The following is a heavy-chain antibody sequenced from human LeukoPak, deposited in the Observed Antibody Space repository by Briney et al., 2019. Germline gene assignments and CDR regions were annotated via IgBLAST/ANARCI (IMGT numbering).Heavy chain of an antibody. D-gene: IGHD4-23*01. CDR1: GFTFSSYW. J-gene: IGHJ4*02. CDR2: INSAGSST. Sequence: GGSLRLSCAASGFTFSSYWMHWVRQAPGKGLVWVSRINSAGSSTSYADSVKGRFTIPRDNAKNTLYLQMNSLRAEDTAVYYCARGIYGGNSPTDYWGQGTLVTVSS. V-gene: IGHV3-74*01. CDR3: ARGIYGGNSPTDY.